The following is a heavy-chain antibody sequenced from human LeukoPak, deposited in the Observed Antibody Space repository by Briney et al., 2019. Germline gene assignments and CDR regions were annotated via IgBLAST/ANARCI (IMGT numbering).Heavy chain of an antibody. J-gene: IGHJ4*02. CDR3: ARIYFGSGIIDY. CDR2: ISSSGSTI. D-gene: IGHD3-10*01. Sequence: SGGSLRLSCAASGFTVSSNYMSWVRQAPGKGLEWVSYISSSGSTIDYADSVKGRFTISRDNAKNSLYLQMNSLRAEDTAVYYCARIYFGSGIIDYWGQGTLVTVSS. CDR1: GFTVSSNY. V-gene: IGHV3-48*03.